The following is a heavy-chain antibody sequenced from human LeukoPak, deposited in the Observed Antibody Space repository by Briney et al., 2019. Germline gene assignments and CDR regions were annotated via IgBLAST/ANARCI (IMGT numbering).Heavy chain of an antibody. CDR2: ISSSGSTI. Sequence: GGSLRLSCAASGFTFSSYAMSWIRQAPGKGLEWVSYISSSGSTIYYADSVKGRFTISRDNAKNSLYLQMNSLRAEDTAVYYCARVPFDFDWFLLDYWGQGTLVTVSS. D-gene: IGHD3-9*01. J-gene: IGHJ4*02. V-gene: IGHV3-11*01. CDR1: GFTFSSYA. CDR3: ARVPFDFDWFLLDY.